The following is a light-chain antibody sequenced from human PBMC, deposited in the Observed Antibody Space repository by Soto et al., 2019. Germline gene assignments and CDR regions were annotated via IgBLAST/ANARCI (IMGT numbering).Light chain of an antibody. J-gene: IGKJ3*01. V-gene: IGKV3-11*01. Sequence: EIVLTQSPATLSLSPGERVTLSCRASPNVSTYLAWYQQKPGQAPRLLIYDASDRATGIPARFSGSGSGTDFTLTISSPEPEDSAVYYCQQRTNWLTFGPGTKVDIK. CDR3: QQRTNWLT. CDR1: PNVSTY. CDR2: DAS.